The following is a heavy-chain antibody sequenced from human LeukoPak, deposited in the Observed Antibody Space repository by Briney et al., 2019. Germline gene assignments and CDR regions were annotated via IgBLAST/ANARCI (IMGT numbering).Heavy chain of an antibody. D-gene: IGHD7-27*01. Sequence: GGSLRLSCAASGFTFSSYEMNWVRQAPGKGLEWASYISSSGSTIYYADSVKGRFTISRDNAKNSLYLQMNSLRAEDTAVYYCATITGEVYYYGMDVWGQGTTVTVSS. CDR1: GFTFSSYE. CDR2: ISSSGSTI. V-gene: IGHV3-48*03. CDR3: ATITGEVYYYGMDV. J-gene: IGHJ6*02.